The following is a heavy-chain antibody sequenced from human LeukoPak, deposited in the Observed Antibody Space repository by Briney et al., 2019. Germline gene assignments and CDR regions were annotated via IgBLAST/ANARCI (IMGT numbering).Heavy chain of an antibody. J-gene: IGHJ4*02. Sequence: PGGSLRLSCAASGFTFSNYAMSWVRQAPGKGLEWVSGLSGSGHSTYYADSVKGRFTISRDNSKNTLYLQMNCLRAEDTAVYYCARRGYYDSSGYFDYWGQGTLVTVSS. CDR3: ARRGYYDSSGYFDY. CDR2: LSGSGHST. V-gene: IGHV3-23*01. D-gene: IGHD3-22*01. CDR1: GFTFSNYA.